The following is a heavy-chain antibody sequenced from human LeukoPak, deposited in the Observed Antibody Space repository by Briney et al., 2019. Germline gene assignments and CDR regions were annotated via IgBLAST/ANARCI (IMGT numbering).Heavy chain of an antibody. CDR2: ISSSSSTI. CDR3: ARERPVVPAAMVLVGWFDP. V-gene: IGHV3-48*04. D-gene: IGHD2-2*01. CDR1: GFTFSSYS. Sequence: GRSLRLSCAASGFTFSSYSMNWVRQAPGKGLEWVSYISSSSSTIYYADSVKGRFTISRDNAKNSLYLQMNSLRAEDTAVYYCARERPVVPAAMVLVGWFDPWGQGTLVTVSS. J-gene: IGHJ5*02.